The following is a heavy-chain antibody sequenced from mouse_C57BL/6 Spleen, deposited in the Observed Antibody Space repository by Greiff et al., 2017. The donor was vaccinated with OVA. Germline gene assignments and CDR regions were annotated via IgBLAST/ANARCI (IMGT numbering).Heavy chain of an antibody. D-gene: IGHD1-1*01. CDR2: FYPGSGSI. Sequence: VKLMESGAELVKPGASVKLSCKASGYTFTEYTIHWVKQRSGQGLEWIGWFYPGSGSIKYNEKFKDKATLTADKSSSTVYMELSRLTSEDSAVYFCARHENTGKYFDYWGQGTTLTVSS. J-gene: IGHJ2*01. CDR3: ARHENTGKYFDY. CDR1: GYTFTEYT. V-gene: IGHV1-62-2*01.